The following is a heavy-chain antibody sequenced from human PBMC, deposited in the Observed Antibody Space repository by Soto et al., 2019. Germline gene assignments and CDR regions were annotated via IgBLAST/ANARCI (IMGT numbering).Heavy chain of an antibody. CDR2: ISYDGSNK. D-gene: IGHD6-13*01. V-gene: IGHV3-30*18. CDR1: GFTFSSYG. J-gene: IGHJ4*02. CDR3: AKDAPPGIAAGPDY. Sequence: GGSLRISCAASGFTFSSYGMHWVRQAPGKGLEWVAVISYDGSNKYYADSVKGRFTISRDNSKNTLYLQMNSLRAEDTAVYYCAKDAPPGIAAGPDYWGQGTLVTVSS.